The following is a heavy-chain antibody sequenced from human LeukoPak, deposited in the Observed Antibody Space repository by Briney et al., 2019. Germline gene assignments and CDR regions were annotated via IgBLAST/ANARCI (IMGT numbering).Heavy chain of an antibody. V-gene: IGHV4-34*01. CDR1: GGSFSGYY. CDR2: INHSGST. Sequence: ASETLSLTCAVYGGSFSGYYWSWIRQPPGKGLEWIGEINHSGSTNYNPSLKSRVTISVDTPKNQFSLKLSSVTAADTAVYYCARGVLSTLDYWGQGTLVTVSS. CDR3: ARGVLSTLDY. D-gene: IGHD3-16*01. J-gene: IGHJ4*02.